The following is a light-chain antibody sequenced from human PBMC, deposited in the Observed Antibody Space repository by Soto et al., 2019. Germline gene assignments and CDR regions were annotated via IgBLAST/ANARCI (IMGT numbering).Light chain of an antibody. J-gene: IGLJ1*01. Sequence: QSVLTQPRSVSGSPGQSVTISCTGSSSDVGAYNYVSWYQQHPGKAPKLMIFDVSKRPSGVPDRFSGSKSGSTASLTISGLQAVYVAHHYCCSYAVHMYVVGSATKVTVL. CDR3: CSYAVHMYV. CDR1: SSDVGAYNY. CDR2: DVS. V-gene: IGLV2-11*01.